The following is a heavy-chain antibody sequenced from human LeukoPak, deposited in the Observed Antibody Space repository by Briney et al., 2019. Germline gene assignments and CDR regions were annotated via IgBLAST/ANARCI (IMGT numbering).Heavy chain of an antibody. J-gene: IGHJ4*02. Sequence: GGSLRLSCTASGFTFGDYAMSWVRQAPGKGLEWVGFIRSKAYGGTTEYAASVKGRFTISRDDSKSIAYLQMNSLKTEDTAVYYCQGGLYYLDYWGQGTLVTVSS. CDR1: GFTFGDYA. CDR2: IRSKAYGGTT. CDR3: QGGLYYLDY. V-gene: IGHV3-49*04. D-gene: IGHD2-15*01.